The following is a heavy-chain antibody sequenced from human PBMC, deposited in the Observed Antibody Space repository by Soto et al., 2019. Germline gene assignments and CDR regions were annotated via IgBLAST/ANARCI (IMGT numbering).Heavy chain of an antibody. V-gene: IGHV3-23*01. CDR3: AKYIPPTTPHFDF. CDR1: GGSISSYY. Sequence: ETLSLTCTVSGGSISSYYWSWLRQAPGKGLEWVSSLTSNGGLTYYADSVKGRCTISRDNSKSTLYLEVNSLRAEDTALYYCAKYIPPTTPHFDFWGQGTLVTVSS. CDR2: LTSNGGLT. J-gene: IGHJ4*02. D-gene: IGHD1-26*01.